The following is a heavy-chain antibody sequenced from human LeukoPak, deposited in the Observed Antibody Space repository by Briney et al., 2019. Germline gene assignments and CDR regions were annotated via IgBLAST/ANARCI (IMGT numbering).Heavy chain of an antibody. Sequence: PSETLSLTCTVSGDSISSYYWSWIRQPPGKGLEWIGYIYTSGGTNYNPSLKSRVTISVDTSKNQFSLKLSSVTAADTAVYYCARAGGPEFHHDYWGQGTLVTVSS. D-gene: IGHD2-8*02. V-gene: IGHV4-4*09. CDR2: IYTSGGT. CDR1: GDSISSYY. CDR3: ARAGGPEFHHDY. J-gene: IGHJ4*02.